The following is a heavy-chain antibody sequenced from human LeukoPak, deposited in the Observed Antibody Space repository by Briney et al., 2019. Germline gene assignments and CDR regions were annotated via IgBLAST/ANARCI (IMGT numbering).Heavy chain of an antibody. D-gene: IGHD3-10*01. J-gene: IGHJ4*02. CDR2: IIPSFGTA. CDR1: GDTFSNYG. CDR3: ARLSTGGYYYGSGFDY. Sequence: ASVKVYCKASGDTFSNYGISWVRQAPGQGLEWMGGIIPSFGTANYAQKFQGIVTITADESTSTAYMELSSLRSEDTAVYYCARLSTGGYYYGSGFDYWGQGTLVTVSS. V-gene: IGHV1-69*13.